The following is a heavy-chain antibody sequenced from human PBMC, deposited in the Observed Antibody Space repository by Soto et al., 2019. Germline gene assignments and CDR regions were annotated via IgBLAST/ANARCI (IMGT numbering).Heavy chain of an antibody. CDR3: ARRGYSSSWYYYYYYGMDV. V-gene: IGHV1-18*01. Sequence: ASVKVSCKASGYTFTSYGISWVRQAPGQGQKWMGWMSPNNSNTNYAQKLQGRVTMTRNTSTSTAYMELSSLRSEDTAVYYCARRGYSSSWYYYYYYGMDVWGQGTTVTVSS. J-gene: IGHJ6*02. CDR1: GYTFTSYG. CDR2: MSPNNSNT. D-gene: IGHD6-13*01.